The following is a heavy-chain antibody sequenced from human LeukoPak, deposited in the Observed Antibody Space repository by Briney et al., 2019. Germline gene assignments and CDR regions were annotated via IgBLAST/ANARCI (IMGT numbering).Heavy chain of an antibody. D-gene: IGHD3-3*01. CDR2: IYYTGNT. V-gene: IGHV4-34*01. CDR3: ARLWSGYRPPDY. Sequence: SETLSLTCAVYGGSFSGYYWSWIRQPPGKGLEWIGSIYYTGNTYYNPSLKSRVTISVDTSKKQWSLRLSSLTAADTAVYYCARLWSGYRPPDYWGQGTLVTVSS. J-gene: IGHJ4*02. CDR1: GGSFSGYY.